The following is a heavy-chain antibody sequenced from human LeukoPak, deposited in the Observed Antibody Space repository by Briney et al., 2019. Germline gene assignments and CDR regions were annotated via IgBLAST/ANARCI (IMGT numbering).Heavy chain of an antibody. J-gene: IGHJ4*02. D-gene: IGHD2-2*01. V-gene: IGHV1-18*01. CDR2: ITTYNGNT. CDR1: GYTFTSYG. Sequence: ASVKVSFKASGYTFTSYGISWVRQAPGQGLEWMGWITTYNGNTNYAQNLQGRVTMTTDTSTSTAYMELRSLRSDDTAVYYCARGYCSSTSCSSGGYWGQGTLVTVSS. CDR3: ARGYCSSTSCSSGGY.